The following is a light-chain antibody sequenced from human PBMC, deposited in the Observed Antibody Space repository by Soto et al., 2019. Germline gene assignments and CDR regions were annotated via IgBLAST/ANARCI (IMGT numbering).Light chain of an antibody. CDR3: QQYGSSLLIT. CDR1: QSVSSSY. J-gene: IGKJ5*01. Sequence: EIGLTQSPGTLSLSPGERATLSCRASQSVSSSYVAWYQQKPGHAPRLLIYGASSRATGIPDRFSGSGSGTDFTLTISSLEPEDFAVYYCQQYGSSLLITFGQGTRLEIK. CDR2: GAS. V-gene: IGKV3-20*01.